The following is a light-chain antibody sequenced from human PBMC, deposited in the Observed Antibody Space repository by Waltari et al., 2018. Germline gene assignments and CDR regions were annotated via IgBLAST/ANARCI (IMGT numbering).Light chain of an antibody. CDR3: QAWDSGVV. V-gene: IGLV3-1*01. Sequence: SYELTQPPSVSVSPGQTASIPCSGDKLGNKFAYWYQQKAGQSPVLVIYQNTKRPSGTPERFSGSNSGNTATLTISGTQAMDEADYYCQAWDSGVVFGGGTKLTVL. CDR2: QNT. J-gene: IGLJ2*01. CDR1: KLGNKF.